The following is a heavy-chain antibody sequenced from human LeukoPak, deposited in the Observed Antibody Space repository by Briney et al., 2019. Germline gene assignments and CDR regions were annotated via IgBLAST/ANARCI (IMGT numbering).Heavy chain of an antibody. Sequence: GGSLRLSCAASGFTFSSYEMNWVRQAPGKGLEWVSYISSSGSTIYYADSVKGRFTISRDNAKNSLYLQMNSLRAEDTAVYYCARTYYDSSGYYEARDAFDIWGQGTMVTVSS. D-gene: IGHD3-22*01. CDR3: ARTYYDSSGYYEARDAFDI. CDR2: ISSSGSTI. V-gene: IGHV3-48*03. CDR1: GFTFSSYE. J-gene: IGHJ3*02.